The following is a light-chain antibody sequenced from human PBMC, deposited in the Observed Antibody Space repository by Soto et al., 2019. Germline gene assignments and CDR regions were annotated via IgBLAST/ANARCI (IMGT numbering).Light chain of an antibody. J-gene: IGKJ4*01. V-gene: IGKV3-20*01. CDR2: DAS. CDR3: QQFTSYPLT. CDR1: QTVSAY. Sequence: EIVMTQSPVTLSMSPGERTTLSCRASQTVSAYLAWYQQKPGQAPRLLIYDASSRDTGIPDRFSGGGAGTEFTLTISRLEPEDFAVYYCQQFTSYPLTFGGGTKVDIK.